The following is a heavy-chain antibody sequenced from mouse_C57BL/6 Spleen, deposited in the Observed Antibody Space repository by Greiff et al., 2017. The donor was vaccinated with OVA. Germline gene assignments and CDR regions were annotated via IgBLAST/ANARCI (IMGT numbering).Heavy chain of an antibody. CDR2: ISYDGSN. CDR3: ARDHGYGSSYPRVPFDY. V-gene: IGHV3-6*01. CDR1: GYSITSGYY. Sequence: DVKLQESGPGLVKPSQSLSLTCSVTGYSITSGYYWNWIRQFPGNKLEWMGYISYDGSNNYNPSLKNRISITRDTSKNQFFLKLNSVTTEDTATYYCARDHGYGSSYPRVPFDYWGQGTTLTVSS. J-gene: IGHJ2*01. D-gene: IGHD1-1*01.